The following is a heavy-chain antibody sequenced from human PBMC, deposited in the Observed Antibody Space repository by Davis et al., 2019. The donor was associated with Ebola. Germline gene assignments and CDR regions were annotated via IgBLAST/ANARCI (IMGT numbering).Heavy chain of an antibody. CDR3: ARESLSCGGDCLDY. V-gene: IGHV3-30*02. CDR1: GFTFSRSG. J-gene: IGHJ4*02. D-gene: IGHD2-21*01. CDR2: IRYDGSKE. Sequence: PGGSLRLSCAASGFTFSRSGMHWVRQAPVKGLEWVAFIRYDGSKEYYAESVKGRFTISRDKAKNTLYLQMKSLRAEDTAVYYCARESLSCGGDCLDYWGQGTLVTVSS.